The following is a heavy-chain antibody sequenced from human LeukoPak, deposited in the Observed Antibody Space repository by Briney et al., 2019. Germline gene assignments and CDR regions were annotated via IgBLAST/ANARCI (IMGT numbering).Heavy chain of an antibody. CDR3: AKDEKIYSSSLWGV. CDR1: GGSFSGYY. Sequence: SETLSLTCAVYGGSFSGYYWSWIRQPPGKGLEWIGEINHSGSTNYNPSLKSRVTISVDTSKNQFSLKLSSVTAADTAVYYSAKDEKIYSSSLWGVWGQGTLVTVSS. D-gene: IGHD6-13*01. J-gene: IGHJ4*02. V-gene: IGHV4-34*01. CDR2: INHSGST.